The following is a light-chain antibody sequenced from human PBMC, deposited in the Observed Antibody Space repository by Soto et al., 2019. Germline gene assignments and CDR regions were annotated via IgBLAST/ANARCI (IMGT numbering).Light chain of an antibody. CDR2: DVS. CDR1: NSDVGGYNY. V-gene: IGLV2-14*01. Sequence: QSALTQPASVSGSPGQSITISCTGTNSDVGGYNYVSWYQQHPGKAPKLMIYDVSNRPSGVSNRFSGSKSGNTASLTISGLQAEDEADYYCSSYTSSSPRVFGGGTKLTVL. J-gene: IGLJ2*01. CDR3: SSYTSSSPRV.